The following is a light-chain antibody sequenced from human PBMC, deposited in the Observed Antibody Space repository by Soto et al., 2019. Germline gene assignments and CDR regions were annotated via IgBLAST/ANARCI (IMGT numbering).Light chain of an antibody. J-gene: IGLJ2*01. CDR3: SSYTSSSTLVL. CDR1: SSDVGGYNY. Sequence: QSALTQPASVSGSPGQSLTISCTGTSSDVGGYNYVSWYQQHPGKAPKVMIYDVSNRPSGVSNRFSGSKSGNTASLTISGLQAEDEADYYCSSYTSSSTLVLFGGGTKVTVL. CDR2: DVS. V-gene: IGLV2-14*01.